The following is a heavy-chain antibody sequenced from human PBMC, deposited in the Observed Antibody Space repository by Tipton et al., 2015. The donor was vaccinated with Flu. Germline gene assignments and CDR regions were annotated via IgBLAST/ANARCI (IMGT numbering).Heavy chain of an antibody. V-gene: IGHV4-39*01. J-gene: IGHJ4*02. D-gene: IGHD3-10*02. Sequence: TLSLTCTASSGSIRSTNYFCAWIRQPPGKRLELIGSIYPSGSTYYNPSLKSRVTISVDTSKNQFSLKLRSVTAADTAVYYCARLSYYDVDLKNFYFDYWGQGTLVTVSS. CDR1: SGSIRSTNYF. CDR2: IYPSGST. CDR3: ARLSYYDVDLKNFYFDY.